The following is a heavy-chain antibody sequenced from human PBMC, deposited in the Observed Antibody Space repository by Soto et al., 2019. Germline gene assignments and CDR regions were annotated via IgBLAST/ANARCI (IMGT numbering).Heavy chain of an antibody. Sequence: ASVKVSCKVSGYTLTELSMHWVRQAPGKGLEWMGGFDPEDGETIYAQKFQGRVTMTEDTSTDTAYMELSSLRSEDTAVYYCATVGSSGWLIDYWGQGTLVTVSS. CDR1: GYTLTELS. CDR2: FDPEDGET. J-gene: IGHJ4*02. CDR3: ATVGSSGWLIDY. D-gene: IGHD6-19*01. V-gene: IGHV1-24*01.